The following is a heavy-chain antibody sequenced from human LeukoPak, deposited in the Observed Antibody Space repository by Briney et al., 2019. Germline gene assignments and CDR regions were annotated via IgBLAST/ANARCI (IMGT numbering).Heavy chain of an antibody. V-gene: IGHV5-10-1*01. D-gene: IGHD2-15*01. CDR1: GYSFTNYW. CDR2: IAPSDSYT. Sequence: PGESLRISCKGSGYSFTNYWISWVRPMPGKGLEWMGRIAPSDSYTNYSPSFQGHVTISADKSISTAYLQWSSLKASDTAMYYCARHRDCSSGACYPDCWGEGTLVTVSS. J-gene: IGHJ4*02. CDR3: ARHRDCSSGACYPDC.